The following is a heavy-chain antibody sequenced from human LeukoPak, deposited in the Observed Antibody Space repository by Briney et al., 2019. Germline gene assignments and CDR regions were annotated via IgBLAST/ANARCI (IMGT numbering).Heavy chain of an antibody. CDR1: GFTFSNYG. Sequence: GGPLRLSCSASGFTFSNYGMHWVRQAPGKGLESVSAISSNGGSTYYADSVKGRFTISRGNSRDTLYLQMSSLRAEDTAVYYCLSGDYWGQGTLVTVSS. CDR3: LSGDY. CDR2: ISSNGGST. V-gene: IGHV3-64D*06. J-gene: IGHJ4*02. D-gene: IGHD3-10*01.